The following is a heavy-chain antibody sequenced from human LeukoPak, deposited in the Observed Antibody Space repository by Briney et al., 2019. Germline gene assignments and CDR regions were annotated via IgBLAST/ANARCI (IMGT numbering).Heavy chain of an antibody. CDR3: ARSTTRVTASSYGGTFDP. Sequence: SVKVSCKASGGTFSSYAISWVRQAPGQGLEWMGGIIPIFGTANYAQKFQGRVTITTDESTSTAYMELSSLRSEDTAVYYCARSTTRVTASSYGGTFDPWGQGTLVTVSS. J-gene: IGHJ5*02. V-gene: IGHV1-69*05. CDR2: IIPIFGTA. CDR1: GGTFSSYA. D-gene: IGHD4-23*01.